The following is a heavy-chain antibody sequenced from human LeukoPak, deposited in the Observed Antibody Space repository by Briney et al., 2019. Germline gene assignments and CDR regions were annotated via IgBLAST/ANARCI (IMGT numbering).Heavy chain of an antibody. Sequence: GSLRLSCAASGFTFSKYWMLWVRQTPRKGLEGVSRINTDGTVTTYADSVKGRFTVSRDNADNAMFLQMNSVRDEDTAVYYCATKQWLAPPPDSWGQGTPVTVSS. D-gene: IGHD6-19*01. CDR1: GFTFSKYW. CDR2: INTDGTVT. J-gene: IGHJ4*02. V-gene: IGHV3-74*01. CDR3: ATKQWLAPPPDS.